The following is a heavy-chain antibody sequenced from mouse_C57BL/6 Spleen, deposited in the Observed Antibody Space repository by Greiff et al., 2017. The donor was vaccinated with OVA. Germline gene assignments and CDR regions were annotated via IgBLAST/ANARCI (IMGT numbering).Heavy chain of an antibody. CDR1: GYSITSGYY. D-gene: IGHD1-1*01. CDR2: ISYDGSN. V-gene: IGHV3-6*01. Sequence: DVKLQESGPGLVKPSQSLSLTCSVTGYSITSGYYWNWIRQFPGNKLEWMGYISYDGSNNYNPSLKNRISITRDTSKNQFFLKLNSVTTEDTATYYCARDRDYYGSSYRYFDVWGTGTTVTVSS. CDR3: ARDRDYYGSSYRYFDV. J-gene: IGHJ1*03.